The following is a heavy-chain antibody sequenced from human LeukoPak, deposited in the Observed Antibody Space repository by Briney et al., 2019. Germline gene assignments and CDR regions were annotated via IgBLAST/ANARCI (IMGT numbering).Heavy chain of an antibody. CDR1: GFTVSSNY. V-gene: IGHV3-53*01. Sequence: PGGSLRLSCAASGFTVSSNYMSWVRQAPGKGLEWVSVIYSGGSTYYADSVKGRFTISRGNSKNTLYLQMNSLRAEDTAVYYCARQRPLSSGYRFDAFDIWGQGTMVTVSS. J-gene: IGHJ3*02. D-gene: IGHD3-22*01. CDR2: IYSGGST. CDR3: ARQRPLSSGYRFDAFDI.